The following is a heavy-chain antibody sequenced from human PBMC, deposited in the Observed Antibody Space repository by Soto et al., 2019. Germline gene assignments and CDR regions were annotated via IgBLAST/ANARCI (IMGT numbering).Heavy chain of an antibody. D-gene: IGHD3-22*01. CDR1: GFTFSSYG. CDR2: IWYDGSNK. Sequence: GGSLRLSCAASGFTFSSYGMHWVRQAPGKGLEWVAVIWYDGSNKYYADSVKGRFTISRDNSKNTLSLQMNSLRAEDTAVYYCARGSGYYYGRGDYWGQGTLVTVSS. V-gene: IGHV3-33*01. J-gene: IGHJ4*02. CDR3: ARGSGYYYGRGDY.